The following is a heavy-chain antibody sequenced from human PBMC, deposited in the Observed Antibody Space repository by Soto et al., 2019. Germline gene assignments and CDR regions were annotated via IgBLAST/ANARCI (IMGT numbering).Heavy chain of an antibody. Sequence: QMQLVESGGGAVQPGRSLRLSCAASGFTFSYYPMHWVRQAPGKGLEWVAVISFDGSNKYYADSVKGRFTISRDNSKNTLYRQMNSPRGEDTAVFYCARIPVGMVAILYIYPLDGREPLSDVDVWGQGTTVTVSS. J-gene: IGHJ6*02. CDR2: ISFDGSNK. CDR3: ARIPVGMVAILYIYPLDGREPLSDVDV. V-gene: IGHV3-30*04. D-gene: IGHD5-12*01. CDR1: GFTFSYYP.